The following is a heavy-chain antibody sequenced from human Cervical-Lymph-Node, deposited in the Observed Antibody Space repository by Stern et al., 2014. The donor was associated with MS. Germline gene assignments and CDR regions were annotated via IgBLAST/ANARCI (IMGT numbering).Heavy chain of an antibody. CDR1: GDSISSYF. V-gene: IGHV4-59*07. CDR3: TRVFGGFADY. CDR2: VHYRGST. J-gene: IGHJ4*02. D-gene: IGHD3-10*02. Sequence: QVQLQESGPGLVKPSDTLSLICTVTGDSISSYFLGWIRQPPGKGLEWIGNVHYRGSTNYNPSLKSRVAISFDTSKTQFSLSLTSVTAADTAVYFCTRVFGGFADYWGQGTLVTVSS.